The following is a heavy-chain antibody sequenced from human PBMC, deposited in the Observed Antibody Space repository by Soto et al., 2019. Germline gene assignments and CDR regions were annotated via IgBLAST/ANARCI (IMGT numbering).Heavy chain of an antibody. V-gene: IGHV4-59*01. CDR2: IYYSGST. J-gene: IGHJ6*03. CDR3: ARVQAAAGTIDYYYYYMDV. CDR1: GGSISSYY. D-gene: IGHD6-13*01. Sequence: SETQSLTCTVSGGSISSYYWSWIRQNPGKGLEWIGYIYYSGSTNYNPSPKSRVTISVDTSKNQFSLKLSSVTAADTAVYYCARVQAAAGTIDYYYYYMDVWGKGTTVTVS.